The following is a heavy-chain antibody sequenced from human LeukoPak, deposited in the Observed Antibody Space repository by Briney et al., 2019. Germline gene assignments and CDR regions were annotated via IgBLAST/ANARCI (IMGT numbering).Heavy chain of an antibody. CDR3: TKHPDLTIGWAGFDN. J-gene: IGHJ4*02. CDR2: ISGSGGGT. D-gene: IGHD1-14*01. Sequence: GGSLRLSCAASGFTFSSFSLNWVRQAPGEGLEWVSSISGSGGGTFYADSVKGRLTISRDNSKNTLYLQMDSLRVDDTAVYYCTKHPDLTIGWAGFDNRGQGTLVTVSS. CDR1: GFTFSSFS. V-gene: IGHV3-23*01.